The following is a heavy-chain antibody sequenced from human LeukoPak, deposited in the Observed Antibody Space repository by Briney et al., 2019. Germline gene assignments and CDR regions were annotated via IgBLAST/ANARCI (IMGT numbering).Heavy chain of an antibody. CDR2: FDPEDGET. CDR3: ATFKHDYDKVFYFDY. V-gene: IGHV1-24*01. CDR1: GYTLTELS. D-gene: IGHD4-17*01. Sequence: ASVKVSCKVSGYTLTELSMHWVRQAPGKGLEWMGGFDPEDGETIYAQKFQGRVTMTEDTSTDAAYMELSSLGSEDTAVYYCATFKHDYDKVFYFDYWGQGTLVTVSS. J-gene: IGHJ4*02.